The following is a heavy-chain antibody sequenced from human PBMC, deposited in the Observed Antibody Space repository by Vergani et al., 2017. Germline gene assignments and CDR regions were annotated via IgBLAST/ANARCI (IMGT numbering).Heavy chain of an antibody. J-gene: IGHJ6*02. CDR3: NTDPRCCCDGSCDWLRDHPYYGMDV. V-gene: IGHV3-15*07. CDR2: IKSTFDPGTT. CDR1: GFSFRNAW. D-gene: IGHD2-21*01. Sequence: EVQLVESGGGIVKPGGSLRLSCVASGFSFRNAWMNWVRRTPGQGLEWVGRIKSTFDPGTTDYAAAVKGRFTISRDDSKNTLFLQMNGLKTEDIGVYYCNTDPRCCCDGSCDWLRDHPYYGMDVWGQGTTVTVSS.